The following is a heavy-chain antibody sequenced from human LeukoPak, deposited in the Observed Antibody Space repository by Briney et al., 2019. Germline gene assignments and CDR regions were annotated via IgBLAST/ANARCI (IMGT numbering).Heavy chain of an antibody. CDR3: ARYRPEKGYYYYYYMDV. D-gene: IGHD3-16*02. V-gene: IGHV4-4*07. CDR1: GGSISSCY. CDR2: IYTGGST. J-gene: IGHJ6*03. Sequence: SETLSLTRTVSGGSISSCYWSWIRQPAGKGLEWIGRIYTGGSTNYNPSLKSRVTMSVDTSKNQFSLKLSSVTAADTAVYYCARYRPEKGYYYYYYMDVWGKGTTVTVSS.